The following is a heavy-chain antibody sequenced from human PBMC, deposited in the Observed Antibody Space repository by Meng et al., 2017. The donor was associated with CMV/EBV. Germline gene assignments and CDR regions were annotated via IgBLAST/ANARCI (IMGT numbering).Heavy chain of an antibody. CDR3: AKDAVGATDLYYFDY. Sequence: SLKISCAASGFTFDYYAMHWVRQAPGKGLEWVSGISWNSGSIGYADSVKGRFTISRDNAKNSLYLQMNSLRAEDTALYYCAKDAVGATDLYYFDYWGQGTLVTVSS. D-gene: IGHD1-26*01. CDR2: ISWNSGSI. CDR1: GFTFDYYA. V-gene: IGHV3-9*01. J-gene: IGHJ4*02.